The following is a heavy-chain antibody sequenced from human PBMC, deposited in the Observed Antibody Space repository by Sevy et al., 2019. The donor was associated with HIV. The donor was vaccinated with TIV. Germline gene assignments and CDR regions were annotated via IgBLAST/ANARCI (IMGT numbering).Heavy chain of an antibody. CDR3: ARLYSGSYLYYFDY. J-gene: IGHJ4*02. CDR1: GGSISSYY. CDR2: IYTSGST. Sequence: SETLSLTCTVSGGSISSYYWSWIRQPAGKGLEGIGRIYTSGSTNYNPSLKSRVTMSVDTSKNQFSLKLSSVTAADTAVYYCARLYSGSYLYYFDYWGQGTLVTVSS. D-gene: IGHD1-26*01. V-gene: IGHV4-4*07.